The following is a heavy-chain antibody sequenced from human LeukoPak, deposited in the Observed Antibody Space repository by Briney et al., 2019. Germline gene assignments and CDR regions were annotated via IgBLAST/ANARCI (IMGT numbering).Heavy chain of an antibody. CDR3: ARGWGIAVAVTFDY. V-gene: IGHV4-39*07. CDR2: IYYSGST. Sequence: SGTLSLTCTVSGGSISSSSYYWGWIRQPPGKGLEWIGSIYYSGSTYYNPSLKSRVTISVDTSKNQFSLKLSSVTAADTAVYYCARGWGIAVAVTFDYWGQGTLVTVSS. D-gene: IGHD6-19*01. CDR1: GGSISSSSYY. J-gene: IGHJ4*02.